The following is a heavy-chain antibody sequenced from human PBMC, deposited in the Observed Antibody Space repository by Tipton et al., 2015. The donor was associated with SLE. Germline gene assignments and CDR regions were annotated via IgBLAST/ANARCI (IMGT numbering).Heavy chain of an antibody. CDR2: INHSGST. Sequence: GLVKPSETLSLTCAVSGGSFKGYYWSWIRQPPGKGLEWIGEINHSGSTNYNPSLKSRVTISVDTSKNQFSLKLSSVTAADTAVYYCASERAWFDPWGQGTLVTVSS. CDR1: GGSFKGYY. J-gene: IGHJ5*02. V-gene: IGHV4-34*01. CDR3: ASERAWFDP. D-gene: IGHD1-1*01.